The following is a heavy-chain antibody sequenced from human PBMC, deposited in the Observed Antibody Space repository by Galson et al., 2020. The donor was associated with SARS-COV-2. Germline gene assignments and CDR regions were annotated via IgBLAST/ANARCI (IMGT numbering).Heavy chain of an antibody. CDR3: ARGAGAWFGELLDY. D-gene: IGHD3-10*01. CDR1: GYTFNNYA. CDR2: INTNTGNP. J-gene: IGHJ4*02. V-gene: IGHV7-4-1*02. Sequence: ASVKVSCKASGYTFNNYALNWVRQARGQGLEWMAWINTNTGNPTYAQGFTGRFVFSLDTSIRTAYLQISSLKAEDTAVYYCARGAGAWFGELLDYWGQGTLVTVS.